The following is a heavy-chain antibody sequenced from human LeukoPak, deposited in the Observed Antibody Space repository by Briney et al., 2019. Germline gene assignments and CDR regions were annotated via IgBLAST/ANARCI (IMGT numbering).Heavy chain of an antibody. CDR2: MNPNSGNT. D-gene: IGHD2-21*01. Sequence: ASVKVSCKASGYTFTSYDIDWVRQATGQGLEWMGWMNPNSGNTGYAQKFQGRVTITRNTSISTAYMELSSLRSEDTAVYYCARVVSILWWRRFYYYMDVWGKGTTVTVSS. CDR1: GYTFTSYD. CDR3: ARVVSILWWRRFYYYMDV. V-gene: IGHV1-8*03. J-gene: IGHJ6*03.